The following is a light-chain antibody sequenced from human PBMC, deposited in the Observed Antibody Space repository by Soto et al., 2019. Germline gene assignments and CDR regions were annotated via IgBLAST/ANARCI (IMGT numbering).Light chain of an antibody. V-gene: IGKV1-27*01. CDR3: QKYDSGPWT. J-gene: IGKJ1*01. CDR1: QDIHNC. CDR2: ASS. Sequence: DIQMTQSPSSLPASVGDRVTITCRASQDIHNCLAWYQQKPGKVPKLLIYASSTLQSGVPSRFSGSRSGTDFTLTTSGLQPEGVATDYCQKYDSGPWTCGQGTMVEMK.